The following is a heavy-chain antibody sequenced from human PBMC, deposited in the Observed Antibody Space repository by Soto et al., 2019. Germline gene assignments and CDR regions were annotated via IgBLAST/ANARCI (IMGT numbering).Heavy chain of an antibody. Sequence: SETLSRSCTVTGHSINSRSYNRGWIRQPPGKGQEWIGSNYYSGRTYNNPSLRSRVSMSIDTTKDQYSLKLKSMTAANAALYFCTGQRTSVVTQTYCEVWGSGSLVTVSS. V-gene: IGHV4-39*01. CDR1: GHSINSRSYN. CDR3: TGQRTSVVTQTYCEV. CDR2: NYYSGRT. D-gene: IGHD2-21*02. J-gene: IGHJ4*02.